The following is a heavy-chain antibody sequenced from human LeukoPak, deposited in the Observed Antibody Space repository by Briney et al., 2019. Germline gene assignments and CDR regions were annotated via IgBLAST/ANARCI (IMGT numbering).Heavy chain of an antibody. V-gene: IGHV4-59*06. Sequence: SETLSLTCTVSGGSISSYYWSWIRQHPGKGLEWIGYIYYSGSTYYNPSLKSRVTISVDTSKNQFSLKLSSVTAADTAVYYCARDRGRMGGQYYYYYYGMDVWGQGTTVTVSS. CDR1: GGSISSYY. CDR2: IYYSGST. CDR3: ARDRGRMGGQYYYYYYGMDV. J-gene: IGHJ6*02. D-gene: IGHD3-10*01.